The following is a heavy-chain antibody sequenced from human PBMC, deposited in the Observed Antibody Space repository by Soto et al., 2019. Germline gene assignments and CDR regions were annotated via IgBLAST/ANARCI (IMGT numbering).Heavy chain of an antibody. J-gene: IGHJ4*02. V-gene: IGHV1-69*01. D-gene: IGHD1-26*01. CDR1: GGTFSSYA. Sequence: QVQLVQSGAEVKKPGSSVKVSCKVSGGTFSSYAISWVRQAPGQGLEWRGGIIPIFCTANYAQKFQGRVTITADESTSTAYMELSSLRSEDTAVYYCARGPRSGSYWTFDYWGQGTLVTVSS. CDR2: IIPIFCTA. CDR3: ARGPRSGSYWTFDY.